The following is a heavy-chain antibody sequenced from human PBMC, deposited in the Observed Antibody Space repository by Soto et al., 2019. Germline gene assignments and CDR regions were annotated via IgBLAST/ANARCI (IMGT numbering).Heavy chain of an antibody. Sequence: EVQLVESGGGLVQPGGSLRLSCAASGFTFSSYSMNWVRQAPGKGLEWVSYISSSGSTIYYADSVKGRFTISRDNAKNSLYLQMNSLRAEDTAVYYCARDVNYGLFDYWGQGTLVTVSS. D-gene: IGHD4-17*01. V-gene: IGHV3-48*01. CDR2: ISSSGSTI. CDR1: GFTFSSYS. J-gene: IGHJ4*02. CDR3: ARDVNYGLFDY.